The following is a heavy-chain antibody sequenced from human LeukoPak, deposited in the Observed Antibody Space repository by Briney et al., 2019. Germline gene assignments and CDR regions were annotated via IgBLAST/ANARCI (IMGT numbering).Heavy chain of an antibody. CDR3: AKDPSLSDIVVVPAFVDY. D-gene: IGHD2-2*01. CDR1: GFTFSSYA. CDR2: ISGSGGST. J-gene: IGHJ4*02. Sequence: PGGSLRLSCAASGFTFSSYAMSWVRQAPGKGLGWVSAISGSGGSTYYADSVKGRFTISRDNSKNTLYLQMNSLRAEDTAVYYCAKDPSLSDIVVVPAFVDYWGQGTLVTVSS. V-gene: IGHV3-23*01.